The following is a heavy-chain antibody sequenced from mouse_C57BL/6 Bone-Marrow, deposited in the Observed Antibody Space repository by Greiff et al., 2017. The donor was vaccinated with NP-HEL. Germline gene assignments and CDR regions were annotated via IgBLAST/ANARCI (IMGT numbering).Heavy chain of an antibody. D-gene: IGHD2-3*01. CDR3: ARGDGYYGYAMDY. V-gene: IGHV1-7*01. CDR1: GYTFTSYW. CDR2: INPSSGYT. Sequence: VQGVESGAELAKPGASVKLSCKASGYTFTSYWMHWVKQRPGQGLEWIGYINPSSGYTKYNQKFKDKATLTADKSSSTAYMQLSSLTYEDSAVYYCARGDGYYGYAMDYWGQGTSVTVSS. J-gene: IGHJ4*01.